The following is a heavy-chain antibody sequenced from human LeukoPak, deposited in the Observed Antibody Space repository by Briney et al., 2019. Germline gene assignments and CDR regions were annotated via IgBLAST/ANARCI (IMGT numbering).Heavy chain of an antibody. CDR3: ARDQRFLEWLPLDY. CDR2: ISSSSSYI. D-gene: IGHD3-3*01. Sequence: GGSLRLSCAASGFTFSSYSMTWVRQAPVKGLEWVSSISSSSSYIYYADSVKGRFTISRDNAKNSLYLQMNSLRAEDTAVYYCARDQRFLEWLPLDYWGQGTLVTVSS. V-gene: IGHV3-21*01. J-gene: IGHJ4*02. CDR1: GFTFSSYS.